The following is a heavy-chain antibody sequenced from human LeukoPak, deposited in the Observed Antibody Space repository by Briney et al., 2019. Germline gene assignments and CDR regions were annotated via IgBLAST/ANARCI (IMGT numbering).Heavy chain of an antibody. Sequence: GGSLRLSCAASGFTFSSYAMHWVRQAPGKGLEWVAVISYDGSNKYYADSVKGRFTISRDNSKNTLYLQMNSLRAEDTAVYYCARDTSSGYFGYWGQGTLVTVSS. CDR1: GFTFSSYA. CDR3: ARDTSSGYFGY. CDR2: ISYDGSNK. D-gene: IGHD3-22*01. V-gene: IGHV3-30*01. J-gene: IGHJ4*02.